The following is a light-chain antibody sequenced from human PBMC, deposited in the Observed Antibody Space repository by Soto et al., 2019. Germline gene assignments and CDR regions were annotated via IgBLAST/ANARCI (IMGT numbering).Light chain of an antibody. J-gene: IGKJ5*01. CDR3: QQYNNWPLT. V-gene: IGKV3-15*01. CDR2: GAS. CDR1: QSVSSD. Sequence: EIVLTQSPATLSVSPGEGATLSCRASQSVSSDLARYQQKPGQAPRLLFYGASTRATGVPARFSGSGSGTAFTLTVSSLQSEDFAIYYCQQYNNWPLTFGQGTRLEI.